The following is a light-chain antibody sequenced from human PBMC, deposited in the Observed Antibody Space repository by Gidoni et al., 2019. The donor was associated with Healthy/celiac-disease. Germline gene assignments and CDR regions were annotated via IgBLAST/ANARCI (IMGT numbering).Light chain of an antibody. Sequence: DTQMTQSPSSLSASVGDRVTITCRASQSISSYLNWYQQKPGKAHKLLIYDASSLQSGVPSRFSGSGSGTDFTLAISSLQPEDFATYYCQQSYSTPPTFGQGTKVEIK. CDR2: DAS. V-gene: IGKV1-39*01. J-gene: IGKJ1*01. CDR1: QSISSY. CDR3: QQSYSTPPT.